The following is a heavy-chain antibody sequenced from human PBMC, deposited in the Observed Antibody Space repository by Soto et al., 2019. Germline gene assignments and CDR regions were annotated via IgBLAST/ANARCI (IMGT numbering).Heavy chain of an antibody. CDR2: IYYSGST. Sequence: SETLSLTCTVSGGSISSYYWSWIRQPPGKGLEWIGYIYYSGSTNYNPSLKSRVAISVDTSKNQFSLKLSSVTAADTAVYYCARTYYDILTGPAATTYYYYYYMDVWGKGTTVTVSS. J-gene: IGHJ6*03. CDR3: ARTYYDILTGPAATTYYYYYYMDV. D-gene: IGHD3-9*01. CDR1: GGSISSYY. V-gene: IGHV4-59*08.